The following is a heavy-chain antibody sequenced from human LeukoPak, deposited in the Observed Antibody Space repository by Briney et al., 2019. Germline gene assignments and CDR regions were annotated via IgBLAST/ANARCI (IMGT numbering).Heavy chain of an antibody. V-gene: IGHV3-30-3*01. CDR1: GFTFSSYA. J-gene: IGHJ4*02. CDR3: ARDTGIVATIGPFDY. Sequence: GRSLRLSCAASGFTFSSYAMHWVRQAPGKGLEWVAVISYDGSNKYYADSVKGRFTISRDNSKNTLYLQMNSLRAEDTAVYYCARDTGIVATIGPFDYWGQGTLVTVSS. CDR2: ISYDGSNK. D-gene: IGHD5-12*01.